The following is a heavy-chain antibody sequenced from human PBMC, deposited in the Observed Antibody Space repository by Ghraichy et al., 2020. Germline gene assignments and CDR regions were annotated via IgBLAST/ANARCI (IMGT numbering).Heavy chain of an antibody. J-gene: IGHJ6*03. CDR2: IIPIFGTA. CDR1: GGTFSSYA. Sequence: SVKVSCKASGGTFSSYAISWVRQAPGQGLEWMGGIIPIFGTANYAQKFQGRVTITADESTSTAYMELSSLRSEDTAVYYCARVEDPHYGLVSYYMDVWGKGTTVTVSS. CDR3: ARVEDPHYGLVSYYMDV. D-gene: IGHD3-16*01. V-gene: IGHV1-69*13.